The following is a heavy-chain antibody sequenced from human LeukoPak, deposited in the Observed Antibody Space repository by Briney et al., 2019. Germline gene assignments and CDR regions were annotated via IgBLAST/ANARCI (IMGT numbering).Heavy chain of an antibody. Sequence: ASVKVSCKASGYTFTSYVISWVRQAPGQGLECMGWISAYNGNTNYAQKLQGRVTMTTDTSTSTAYMALRSQRSDYTAVYYCARPGYSGYDSRYYYYYGMDVWGKGDTVTVSS. CDR2: ISAYNGNT. CDR1: GYTFTSYV. D-gene: IGHD5-12*01. V-gene: IGHV1-18*04. J-gene: IGHJ6*01. CDR3: ARPGYSGYDSRYYYYYGMDV.